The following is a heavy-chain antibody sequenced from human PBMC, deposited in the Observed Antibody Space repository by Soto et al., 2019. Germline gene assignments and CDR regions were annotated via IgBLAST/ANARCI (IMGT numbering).Heavy chain of an antibody. V-gene: IGHV4-30-4*01. CDR1: GDSLSSGDYY. CDR2: ITYSGFN. CDR3: ARGTRIASAGYYFEF. D-gene: IGHD6-25*01. Sequence: SETLSLTCTVSGDSLSSGDYYWSWIRQPPGKGLEWIGYITYSGFNYNNPSLKSRLSISVDTSKNQFSLRLSSVTDADTAVFYCARGTRIASAGYYFEFWGQGTMVTVSS. J-gene: IGHJ4*02.